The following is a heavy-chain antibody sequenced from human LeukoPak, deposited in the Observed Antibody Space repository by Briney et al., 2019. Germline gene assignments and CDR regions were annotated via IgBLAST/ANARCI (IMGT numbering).Heavy chain of an antibody. V-gene: IGHV4-39*07. CDR3: ARDARLTFLPAAIRGFDP. J-gene: IGHJ5*02. D-gene: IGHD2-2*02. CDR1: GGSISSSSYY. CDR2: IYTSGST. Sequence: SETLSLTCTVSGGSISSSSYYWGWIRQPPGKGLEWIGRIYTSGSTNYNPSLKSRVTMSVDTSKNQFSLKLSSVTAADTAVYYCARDARLTFLPAAIRGFDPWGQGTLVTVSS.